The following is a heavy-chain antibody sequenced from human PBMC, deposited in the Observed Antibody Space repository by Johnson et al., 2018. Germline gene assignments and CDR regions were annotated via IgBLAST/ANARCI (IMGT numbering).Heavy chain of an antibody. J-gene: IGHJ1*01. CDR2: IQLDGSEK. CDR1: GFAFSHYW. Sequence: EVQLVETGGGLVQPGGSLRLSCAASGFAFSHYWMNWVRQAPGKGLEWVANIQLDGSEKYYVDSVKGRFTISRDNAKNSLYLHMNSLRAEVTAVYYCGRHKEPGPHPAEYFRHWGQGTLVTVSS. CDR3: GRHKEPGPHPAEYFRH. V-gene: IGHV3-7*01. D-gene: IGHD1-1*01.